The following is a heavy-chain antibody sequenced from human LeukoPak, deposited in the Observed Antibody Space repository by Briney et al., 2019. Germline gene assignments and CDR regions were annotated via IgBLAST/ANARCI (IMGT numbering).Heavy chain of an antibody. J-gene: IGHJ4*02. Sequence: PSETLSLTCTVSGDSISNYYWTWIRQPPGKGLEWIGYIYYSGNTNYNPSLKSRVTISLDTSKNQFSLKLSSVTAAETAVYHCARQQWLIRPFDSWGQGTLVTVSS. D-gene: IGHD6-19*01. V-gene: IGHV4-59*08. CDR3: ARQQWLIRPFDS. CDR1: GDSISNYY. CDR2: IYYSGNT.